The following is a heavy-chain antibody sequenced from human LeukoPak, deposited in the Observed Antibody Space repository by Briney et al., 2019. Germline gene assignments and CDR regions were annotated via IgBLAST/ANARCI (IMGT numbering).Heavy chain of an antibody. J-gene: IGHJ5*02. D-gene: IGHD2-8*01. Sequence: ASVKVSCKASGYTFTSYAMHWVRQAPGQRLEWMGWINAGNGNTKYSQEFQGRATITRDTSASTAYMELSSLRSEDMAVYYCARGRSRYCTNGVCYKVLGWFDPWGQGTLVTVSS. CDR3: ARGRSRYCTNGVCYKVLGWFDP. CDR2: INAGNGNT. CDR1: GYTFTSYA. V-gene: IGHV1-3*03.